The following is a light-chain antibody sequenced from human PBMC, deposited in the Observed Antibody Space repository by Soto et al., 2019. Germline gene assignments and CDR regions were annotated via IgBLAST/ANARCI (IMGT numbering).Light chain of an antibody. J-gene: IGLJ1*01. V-gene: IGLV2-11*01. CDR2: DVY. Sequence: QSVLAQPRSVSGSPGQSVTISCTGTSSDVGRYSFVSWYQQHPGKAPKLILYDVYKRPSGVPDRFSGSKSGNTASLTISGLQAEDETDYYCCSHAGSSVVFGNRTKVTV. CDR3: CSHAGSSVV. CDR1: SSDVGRYSF.